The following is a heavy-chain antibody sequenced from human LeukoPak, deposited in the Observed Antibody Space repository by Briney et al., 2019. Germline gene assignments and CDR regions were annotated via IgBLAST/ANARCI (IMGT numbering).Heavy chain of an antibody. J-gene: IGHJ2*01. CDR3: ARDYFSRAALLGYFDL. V-gene: IGHV3-21*01. CDR1: GFTFRTTW. CDR2: VSSTSSFI. D-gene: IGHD2-15*01. Sequence: AGGSLRLSCAASGFTFRTTWMSWVRQAPGKGLEWVSCVSSTSSFIYYADSVKGRFTISRDNAKNSLYLQMNSLRAEDTAVYYCARDYFSRAALLGYFDLWGRGTLVTVSS.